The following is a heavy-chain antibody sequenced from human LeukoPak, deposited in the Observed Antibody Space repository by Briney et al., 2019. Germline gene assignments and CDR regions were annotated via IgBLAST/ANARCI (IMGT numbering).Heavy chain of an antibody. V-gene: IGHV4-61*01. Sequence: SETLSLTCTVSGGSVSSGSYYWSWIRQPPGKGLEWIGYIYYSGSTNYNPSLKSRVTISVDTSKNQFSLKLSSVTAADTAVYYCARGDYDFWSGYLYGMDVWGQGTTVTVSS. CDR2: IYYSGST. CDR3: ARGDYDFWSGYLYGMDV. CDR1: GGSVSSGSYY. D-gene: IGHD3-3*01. J-gene: IGHJ6*02.